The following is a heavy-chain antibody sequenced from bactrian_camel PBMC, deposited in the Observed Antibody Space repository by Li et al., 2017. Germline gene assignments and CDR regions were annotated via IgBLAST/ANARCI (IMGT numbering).Heavy chain of an antibody. CDR1: GFTFSSYA. V-gene: IGHV3S40*01. J-gene: IGHJ4*01. Sequence: DVQLVESGGGLVQPGKSLRLSCAVSGFTFSSYAMSWVRQAPGKGLDWVSTISADGCTTFYADSVKGRVTISREKNTVYLQMDSLKPEDTAIYYCAAGQTSLGTWSGYTFWGQGTQVTVS. CDR2: ISADGCTT. CDR3: AAGQTSLGTWSGYTF. D-gene: IGHD1*01.